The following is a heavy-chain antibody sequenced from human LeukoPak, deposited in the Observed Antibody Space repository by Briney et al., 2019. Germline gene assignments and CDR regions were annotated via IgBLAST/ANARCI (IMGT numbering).Heavy chain of an antibody. CDR3: ARDSDILPGYFRGGFDY. D-gene: IGHD3-9*01. CDR2: ITGSSSDT. CDR1: GFTFSDYD. J-gene: IGHJ4*02. Sequence: KAGGSLRLSCAASGFTFSDYDMSWVRQAPGKGLEWVSYITGSSSDTNYADSVKGRFTISRDNAKKSLYLQMNSLRAEDTAVYYCARDSDILPGYFRGGFDYWGQGNLVTVSS. V-gene: IGHV3-11*06.